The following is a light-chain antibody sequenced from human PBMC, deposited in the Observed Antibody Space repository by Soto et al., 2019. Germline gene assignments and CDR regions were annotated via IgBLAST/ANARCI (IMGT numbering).Light chain of an antibody. Sequence: QSVLTQPPSVSGAPGQRVTISCTGSSSNLGAGYDVNWYQQLPGSAPKLLLYFNNNRPSGVPDRFSGSKSGTSASLAITGLQAEDEADYYCQSYDSGLSSVVFGGGTKLTVL. CDR3: QSYDSGLSSVV. V-gene: IGLV1-40*01. J-gene: IGLJ2*01. CDR2: FNN. CDR1: SSNLGAGYD.